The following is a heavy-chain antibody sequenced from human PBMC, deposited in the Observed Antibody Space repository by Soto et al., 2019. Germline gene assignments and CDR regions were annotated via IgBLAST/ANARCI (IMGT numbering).Heavy chain of an antibody. D-gene: IGHD2-15*01. Sequence: EVQLLESGGGLVQPGGSLRLSCATSGFTFTTYGMSWVRQAPGKGLGWVSGISGSGDETYNADSVKGRFTISRDSSTNTLYLQMNRLRAEDTAVYYCARAYCTGGTCSGFDNWGQGTLVTVSS. CDR3: ARAYCTGGTCSGFDN. V-gene: IGHV3-23*01. J-gene: IGHJ4*02. CDR2: ISGSGDET. CDR1: GFTFTTYG.